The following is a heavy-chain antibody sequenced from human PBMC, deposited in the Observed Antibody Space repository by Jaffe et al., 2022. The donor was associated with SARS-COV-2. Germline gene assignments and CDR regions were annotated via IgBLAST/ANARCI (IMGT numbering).Heavy chain of an antibody. CDR3: ARGQRYYYGSGRGGYYYYGMDV. D-gene: IGHD3-10*01. Sequence: QVQLVQSGAEVKKPGASVKVSCKASGYTFTSYDINWVRQATGQGLEWMGWMNPNSGNTGYAQKFQGRVTMTRNTSISTAYMELSSLRSEDTAVYYCARGQRYYYGSGRGGYYYYGMDVWGQGTTVTVSS. CDR2: MNPNSGNT. CDR1: GYTFTSYD. V-gene: IGHV1-8*01. J-gene: IGHJ6*02.